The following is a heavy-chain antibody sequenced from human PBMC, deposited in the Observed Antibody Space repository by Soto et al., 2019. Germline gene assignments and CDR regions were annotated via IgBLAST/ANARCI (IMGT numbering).Heavy chain of an antibody. Sequence: QVQLQESGPGLVKPSQTLSLTCTVSGGSISSGDYYWSWIRQPPGKGLEWIGYIYYSGSTYYNPSLKSRVTISVDTSTNLFSLKLSSVTAADTAVYYCASYRSGPTLFPDYYDSSVYDYEPAFDIWGQGTMVTVSS. D-gene: IGHD3-22*01. CDR2: IYYSGST. CDR1: GGSISSGDYY. V-gene: IGHV4-30-4*01. J-gene: IGHJ3*02. CDR3: ASYRSGPTLFPDYYDSSVYDYEPAFDI.